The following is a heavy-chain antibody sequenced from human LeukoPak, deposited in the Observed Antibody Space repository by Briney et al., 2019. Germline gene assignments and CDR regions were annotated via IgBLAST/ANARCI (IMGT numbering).Heavy chain of an antibody. CDR2: ISGSGGAWLSSITGASSSP. D-gene: IGHD3-22*01. CDR3: TKVNYDDSSGFYFEAEIDY. CDR1: GFTFSYYA. J-gene: IGHJ4*02. V-gene: IGHV3-23*01. Sequence: GGSLRLSCAASGFTFSYYAMSWVRQAPGKGLEWVSTISGSGGAWLSSITGASSSPFYEDSVKGRFPISRNNSRNKLYLLMNSLRAEDTAVYYCTKVNYDDSSGFYFEAEIDYWGQGTLVTVSS.